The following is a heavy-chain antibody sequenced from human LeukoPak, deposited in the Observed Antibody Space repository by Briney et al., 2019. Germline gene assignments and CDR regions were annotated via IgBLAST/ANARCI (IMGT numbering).Heavy chain of an antibody. V-gene: IGHV3-48*01. CDR2: ISTTSRTI. Sequence: GGSLRLSCAASGFTFSDYSMSWVRQAPGKGLEWISYISTTSRTIYYADSVKGRFTISRDNAKNSLHLQMSSLRAEDTAVYYCARGASHYYDSSGYYSPGGDYWGQGTLVTVSS. CDR1: GFTFSDYS. J-gene: IGHJ4*02. D-gene: IGHD3-22*01. CDR3: ARGASHYYDSSGYYSPGGDY.